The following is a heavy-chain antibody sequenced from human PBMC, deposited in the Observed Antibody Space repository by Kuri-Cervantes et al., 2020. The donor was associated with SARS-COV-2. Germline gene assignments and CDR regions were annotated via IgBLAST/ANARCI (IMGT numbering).Heavy chain of an antibody. V-gene: IGHV4-38-2*02. CDR2: VYHSGET. D-gene: IGHD3-3*01. J-gene: IGHJ4*02. CDR1: GYSITNGYY. CDR3: AKESLLPSPGFGVVITEGGFDY. Sequence: GSLRLSCSVSGYSITNGYYWGWIRQPPGKGLEWIGSVYHSGETYYNPSLNRRVSISIDASKNQFSLKLSSVTAADTAVYYCAKESLLPSPGFGVVITEGGFDYWGQGTLVTVSS.